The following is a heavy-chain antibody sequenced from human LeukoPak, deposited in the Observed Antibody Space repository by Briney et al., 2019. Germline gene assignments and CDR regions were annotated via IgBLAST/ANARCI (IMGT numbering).Heavy chain of an antibody. Sequence: PGGSLRLSCAASGFTFSAYWIHWVRQAPGRGLVWVSHINGDGSITTYADSVRGRFTISRDNAKNTVYLQMNSLRAEDTAVYYCARDRGNWNYAGPFDIWGQGTMVTVSS. J-gene: IGHJ3*02. D-gene: IGHD1-7*01. CDR1: GFTFSAYW. CDR2: INGDGSIT. CDR3: ARDRGNWNYAGPFDI. V-gene: IGHV3-74*01.